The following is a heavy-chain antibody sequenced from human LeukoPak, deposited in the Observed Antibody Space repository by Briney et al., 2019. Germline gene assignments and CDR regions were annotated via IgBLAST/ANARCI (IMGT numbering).Heavy chain of an antibody. V-gene: IGHV4-59*01. J-gene: IGHJ4*02. CDR2: IYYSGST. CDR1: RGSLSSYY. CDR3: ARGHNWGSPPPDY. Sequence: PSETLSLTCTVSRGSLSSYYWSWIRQPPAKGLEWIGYIYYSGSTNYNPSLKSRVTISVDTSKNQFSLKLSSVTAADTAVYYCARGHNWGSPPPDYWGQGTLVTVSS. D-gene: IGHD7-27*01.